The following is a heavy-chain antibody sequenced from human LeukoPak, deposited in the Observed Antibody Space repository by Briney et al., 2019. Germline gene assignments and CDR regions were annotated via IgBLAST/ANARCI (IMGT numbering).Heavy chain of an antibody. Sequence: SETLSLTCAVYGGSFSGYYWSWIRQPPGKGLEWIGEINHSGSTNYNPSLKSRVTISVDTSKNQFSLKLSSVTAADTAVYYCAREGPVAARIHYYYGMDVWGQGTTVTVSS. V-gene: IGHV4-34*01. CDR3: AREGPVAARIHYYYGMDV. CDR1: GGSFSGYY. CDR2: INHSGST. D-gene: IGHD2/OR15-2a*01. J-gene: IGHJ6*02.